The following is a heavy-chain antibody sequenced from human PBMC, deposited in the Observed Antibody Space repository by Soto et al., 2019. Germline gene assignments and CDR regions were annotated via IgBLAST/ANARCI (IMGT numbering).Heavy chain of an antibody. CDR3: ARDIGIAAAGTYYYYYGMDV. D-gene: IGHD6-13*01. CDR1: GGSISSYY. J-gene: IGHJ6*02. CDR2: IYYSGST. Sequence: KTSETLSLTCTVSGGSISSYYWSWIRQPPGKGLEWIGYIYYSGSTNYNPSLKSRVTISVDTSKNQFSLKLSSVTAADTAVYYCARDIGIAAAGTYYYYYGMDVWGQGTTVTVSS. V-gene: IGHV4-59*01.